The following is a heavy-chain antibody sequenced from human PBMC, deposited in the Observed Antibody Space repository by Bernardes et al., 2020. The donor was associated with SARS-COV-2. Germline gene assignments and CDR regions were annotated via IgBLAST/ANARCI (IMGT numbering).Heavy chain of an antibody. J-gene: IGHJ4*01. Sequence: ASVKVSCKASGYTFTSYGISWVRQAPGQGLEWMGWISAYNGNTNYAQKLQGRVTMTTDTSTSTAYMELRSLRSYDPAVYYCAGEGRYCSSTSCYKGFDYWGQGTLVTVSS. CDR3: AGEGRYCSSTSCYKGFDY. CDR1: GYTFTSYG. D-gene: IGHD2-2*02. CDR2: ISAYNGNT. V-gene: IGHV1-18*01.